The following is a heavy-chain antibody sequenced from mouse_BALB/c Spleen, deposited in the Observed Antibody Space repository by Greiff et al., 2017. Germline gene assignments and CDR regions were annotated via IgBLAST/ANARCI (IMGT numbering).Heavy chain of an antibody. CDR3: ARGNYGNYDWYFDV. D-gene: IGHD2-1*01. V-gene: IGHV5-4*02. CDR2: ISDGGSYT. J-gene: IGHJ1*01. CDR1: GFTFSDYY. Sequence: EVMLVESGGGLVKPGGSLKLSCAASGFTFSDYYMYWVRQTPEKRLEWVATISDGGSYTYYPDSVKGRFTISRDNAKNNLYLQMSSLKSEDTAMYYCARGNYGNYDWYFDVWGAGTTVTVSS.